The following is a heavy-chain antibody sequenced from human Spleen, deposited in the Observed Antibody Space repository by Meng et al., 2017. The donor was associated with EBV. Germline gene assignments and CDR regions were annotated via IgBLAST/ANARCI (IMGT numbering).Heavy chain of an antibody. CDR3: AKDCFGAKDS. Sequence: EVEVGESGGGLVQPGGSLRLSCVAPGFTFRSYWMDWVRQAPGKGLVWVSRINSDGNVITYADSVKGRFTISRDNAKNTVYLQMNNVRVEDTAVYYCAKDCFGAKDSWGQGTLVTVSS. CDR1: GFTFRSYW. V-gene: IGHV3-74*01. J-gene: IGHJ4*02. CDR2: INSDGNVI. D-gene: IGHD1-26*01.